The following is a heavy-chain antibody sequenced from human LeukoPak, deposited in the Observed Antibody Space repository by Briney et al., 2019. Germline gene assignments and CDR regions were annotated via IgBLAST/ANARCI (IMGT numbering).Heavy chain of an antibody. J-gene: IGHJ4*02. CDR1: GLNVSTNY. D-gene: IGHD5-24*01. CDR2: IYSGGPT. Sequence: PGGSLRLSCVPSGLNVSTNYMSWVRQAPGKGLEGVSIIYSGGPTYYADSVKGRFTISRDNSKNTLYLQMNRLRADDTAVYYCARDWGRTHGNNWGPFDYWGQGTLVTVSS. V-gene: IGHV3-66*01. CDR3: ARDWGRTHGNNWGPFDY.